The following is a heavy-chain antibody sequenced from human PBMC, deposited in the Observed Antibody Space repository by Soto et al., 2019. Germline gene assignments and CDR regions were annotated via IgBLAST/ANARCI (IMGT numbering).Heavy chain of an antibody. CDR2: IGASGDIT. D-gene: IGHD2-21*02. V-gene: IGHV3-23*01. CDR3: AKDDFTDRGDDYFDY. J-gene: IGHJ4*02. Sequence: WGSLRLSCAASGFSFTNFAMSCVRHAPLKGLEWVAGIGASGDITWYADSVKGRLSISRDNSKNTLYLQLNSLRFEDTAVYYCAKDDFTDRGDDYFDYWGPGTLVTVSS. CDR1: GFSFTNFA.